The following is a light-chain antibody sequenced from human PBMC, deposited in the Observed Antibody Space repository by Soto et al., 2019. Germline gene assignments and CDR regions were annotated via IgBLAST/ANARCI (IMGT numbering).Light chain of an antibody. CDR3: SSYTTSSTYV. CDR2: DVS. CDR1: SSDVGGYNY. J-gene: IGLJ1*01. V-gene: IGLV2-14*01. Sequence: QSVLTQPASVSGSPGQSITISCTGTSSDVGGYNYVSWYQHHPAKAPKLMIYDVSNRPSGVSNRFSGSKSGNTASLTISGLQAEDEADYYCSSYTTSSTYVFATGTKLTVL.